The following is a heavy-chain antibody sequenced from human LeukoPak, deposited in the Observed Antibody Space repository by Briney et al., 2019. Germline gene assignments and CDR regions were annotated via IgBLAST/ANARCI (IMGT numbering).Heavy chain of an antibody. D-gene: IGHD3-10*01. V-gene: IGHV1-18*01. CDR1: GYTFTSYG. J-gene: IGHJ4*02. CDR2: ISAYNGNT. Sequence: ASVKVSCKASGYTFTSYGISWVRQARGQGLEWMGWISAYNGNTNYAQKLQGRVTMTTDTSTSTAYMELRSLRSDDTAVYYCAGTMVRGVLTHFDYWGQGTLVTVSS. CDR3: AGTMVRGVLTHFDY.